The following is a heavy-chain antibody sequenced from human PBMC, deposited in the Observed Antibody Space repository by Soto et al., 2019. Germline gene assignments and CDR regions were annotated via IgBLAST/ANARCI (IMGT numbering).Heavy chain of an antibody. CDR3: AKAPITMIVVYWFDP. D-gene: IGHD3-22*01. Sequence: ASVKVSCKTSGYTFTTYAMHWVRQAPGQGLEWMGWVHPNSGGTNYAQSFEGRVTMTRDTSINTAYMELSRLTSDDTAVYYCAKAPITMIVVYWFDPWGQGTLVTVSS. CDR2: VHPNSGGT. V-gene: IGHV1-2*02. J-gene: IGHJ5*02. CDR1: GYTFTTYA.